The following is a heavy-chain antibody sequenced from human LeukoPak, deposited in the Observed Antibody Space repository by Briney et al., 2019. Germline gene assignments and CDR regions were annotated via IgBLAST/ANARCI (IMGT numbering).Heavy chain of an antibody. D-gene: IGHD2-2*01. V-gene: IGHV4-34*01. CDR1: GGSFSGYY. CDR2: IYHSGST. Sequence: SEALSLTCAVYGGSFSGYYCSWIRQPPGKGLEWIGEIYHSGSTNYNPSLKSRVTISVDTSKNQFSLKLSSVTAADTAVYYCARLFTTRYCSSTSCYSVGPMHFDYWGQGTLVTVSS. J-gene: IGHJ4*02. CDR3: ARLFTTRYCSSTSCYSVGPMHFDY.